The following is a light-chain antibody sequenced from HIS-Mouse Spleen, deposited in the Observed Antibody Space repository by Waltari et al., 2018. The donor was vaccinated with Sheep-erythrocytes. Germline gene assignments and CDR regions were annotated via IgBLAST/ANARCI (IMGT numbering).Light chain of an antibody. CDR3: SSYAGSNNWV. CDR1: SSDVGGYNY. CDR2: EVS. V-gene: IGLV2-8*01. J-gene: IGLJ3*02. Sequence: QSALTQPPSASGSPGQSVTISCTGTSSDVGGYNYVSWYQQHPGKAPKPMIYEVSKRPAWVPDRFSGSKSGHTASLTVSGLQAEDEADYYCSSYAGSNNWVFGGGTKLTVL.